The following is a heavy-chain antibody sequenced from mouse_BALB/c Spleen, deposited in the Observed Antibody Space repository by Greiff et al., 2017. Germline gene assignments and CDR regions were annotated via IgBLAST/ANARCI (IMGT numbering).Heavy chain of an antibody. CDR3: ARNYYGSPLGYMDY. Sequence: QVQLKESGPSLVQPSQSLSITCTVSGFSLTSYGVHWVRQPPGKGLEWLGMIWGGGSTDYNSALKSRLSISKDNSKSQVFLKMNSLQTDDTAMYYCARNYYGSPLGYMDYWGQGTSVTVSS. V-gene: IGHV2-4*02. CDR2: IWGGGST. J-gene: IGHJ4*01. D-gene: IGHD1-1*01. CDR1: GFSLTSYG.